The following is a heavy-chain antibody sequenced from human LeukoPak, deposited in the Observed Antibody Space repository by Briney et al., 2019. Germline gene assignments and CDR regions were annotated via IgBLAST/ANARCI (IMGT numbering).Heavy chain of an antibody. CDR2: ISSSSSYI. CDR3: ARELLESGNYYFDY. V-gene: IGHV3-21*01. Sequence: GGSLRLSCAASGFTFSSYSMNWVRQAPGKGLEWVSSISSSSSYIYYADSMKGRFTISRDNAKNSLYLQMNSLRAEDTAVYFCARELLESGNYYFDYWGQGTLVTVSS. D-gene: IGHD3-10*01. J-gene: IGHJ4*02. CDR1: GFTFSSYS.